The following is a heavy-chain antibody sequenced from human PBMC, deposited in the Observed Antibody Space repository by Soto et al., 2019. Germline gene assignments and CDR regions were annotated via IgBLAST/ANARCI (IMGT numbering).Heavy chain of an antibody. J-gene: IGHJ6*02. CDR2: ISAYNGNT. D-gene: IGHD3-3*01. CDR3: ARIEGITIFGVVGAGRGRYGMDV. V-gene: IGHV1-18*04. CDR1: GYTFTSYG. Sequence: QVQLVQSGAEVKKPGASVKVSCKASGYTFTSYGISWVRQAPGQGLEWMGWISAYNGNTNYAQKLQGRVTMTTDTAKSTAYMERRSLRSDDTAVYYCARIEGITIFGVVGAGRGRYGMDVWGQGTTVTVSS.